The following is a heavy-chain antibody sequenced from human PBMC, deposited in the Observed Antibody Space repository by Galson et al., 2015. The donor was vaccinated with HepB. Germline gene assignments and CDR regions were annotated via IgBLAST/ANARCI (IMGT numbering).Heavy chain of an antibody. V-gene: IGHV3-30*02. CDR1: GFTFSTHG. Sequence: SLRLSCAASGFTFSTHGVHWVRQAPGKGLEWVAFIRTDASNKYYADSVKGRFTISRDNSRNTLYLQMDSLRPEDTAVYYCARDHGYSGSGSFPQWGQGTLVTVSS. J-gene: IGHJ4*02. D-gene: IGHD3-10*01. CDR3: ARDHGYSGSGSFPQ. CDR2: IRTDASNK.